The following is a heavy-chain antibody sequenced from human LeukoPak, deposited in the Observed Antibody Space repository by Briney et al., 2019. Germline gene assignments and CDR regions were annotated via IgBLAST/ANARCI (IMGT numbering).Heavy chain of an antibody. J-gene: IGHJ4*02. CDR1: GFTFSTYA. CDR2: TSTNGGNT. Sequence: GGSLRLSCAASGFTFSTYAMHWVRQAPGKGLEYVSATSTNGGNTYYANSVKGRFTISRDNSKNMLYLQMGSLRSEDTAVYYCARDGSIAAAGTAPDYWGQGTLVTVAS. CDR3: ARDGSIAAAGTAPDY. D-gene: IGHD6-13*01. V-gene: IGHV3-64*01.